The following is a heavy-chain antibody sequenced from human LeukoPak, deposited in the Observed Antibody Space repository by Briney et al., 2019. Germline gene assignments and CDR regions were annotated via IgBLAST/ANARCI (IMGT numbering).Heavy chain of an antibody. D-gene: IGHD3-10*01. CDR2: ISGSGGST. CDR3: AKDPPMFSVVRGVTQVDY. J-gene: IGHJ4*02. CDR1: GCTFSSYA. Sequence: GGSLRLSCAASGCTFSSYAMSWVRQAPGEGLEWVSAISGSGGSTYYADSVKGRFTISRDNSKDTLYLQMNSLRAEDTAVYYCAKDPPMFSVVRGVTQVDYWGPGTLVTVSS. V-gene: IGHV3-23*01.